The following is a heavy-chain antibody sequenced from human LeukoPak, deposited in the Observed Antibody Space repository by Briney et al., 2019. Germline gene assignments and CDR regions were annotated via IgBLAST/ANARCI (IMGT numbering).Heavy chain of an antibody. J-gene: IGHJ4*02. V-gene: IGHV4-61*08. CDR2: IHYSGST. CDR1: GGSISSGGYY. CDR3: AGQGTMVRGPLVY. Sequence: SETLSLTCTVSGGSISSGGYYWSWIRQPPGKGLEWIGYIHYSGSTNYNPSLKSRVTISVDTSKNQFSLKLSSVTAADTAVYYCAGQGTMVRGPLVYWGQGTLVTVSS. D-gene: IGHD3-10*01.